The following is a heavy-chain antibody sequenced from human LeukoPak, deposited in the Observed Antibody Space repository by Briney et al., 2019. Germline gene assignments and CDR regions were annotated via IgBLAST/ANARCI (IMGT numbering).Heavy chain of an antibody. D-gene: IGHD3-10*01. J-gene: IGHJ4*02. CDR3: ARELLWFGELLNDY. CDR2: IKQDGSEK. V-gene: IGHV3-7*01. CDR1: GFTFSTFA. Sequence: GGSLRLSCAASGFTFSTFAMHWVRLSPGKGLEWVANIKQDGSEKYYVDSVKGRFTISRDNAKNSLYLQMNSLRAEDTAVYYCARELLWFGELLNDYWGQGTLVTVSS.